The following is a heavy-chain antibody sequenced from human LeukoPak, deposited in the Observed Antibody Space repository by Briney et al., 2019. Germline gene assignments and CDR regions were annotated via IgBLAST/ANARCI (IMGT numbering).Heavy chain of an antibody. CDR2: IYYSGST. Sequence: SETLSLTCTVSGGSISSYYWSWIRQPPGQGLEWIGYIYYSGSTNYNPSLKGRVTISVDTSKNQFSLKLSSVTAADTAVYYCARRNRMYYYGSGSYTYYYYMDVWGKGTTVTTSS. J-gene: IGHJ6*03. V-gene: IGHV4-59*08. D-gene: IGHD3-10*01. CDR1: GGSISSYY. CDR3: ARRNRMYYYGSGSYTYYYYMDV.